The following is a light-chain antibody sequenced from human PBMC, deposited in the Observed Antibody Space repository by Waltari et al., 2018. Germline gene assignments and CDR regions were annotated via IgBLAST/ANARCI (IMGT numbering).Light chain of an antibody. Sequence: DIQMTQSPSTLSASVGDSLTITCRASQSVFDWLAWYQQKQGKAPKLLIYQASTLQNGVPSRFRASGSGTVFTLTINTLQPDDFATYYCQRYNSYPITFGPGTKVDI. V-gene: IGKV1-5*03. J-gene: IGKJ3*01. CDR1: QSVFDW. CDR2: QAS. CDR3: QRYNSYPIT.